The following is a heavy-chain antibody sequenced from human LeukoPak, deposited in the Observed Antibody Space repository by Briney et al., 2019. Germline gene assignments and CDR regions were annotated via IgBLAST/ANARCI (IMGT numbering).Heavy chain of an antibody. V-gene: IGHV3-30*02. D-gene: IGHD6-19*01. CDR2: IRYDGSNK. CDR1: GFTFSSYG. CDR3: ARAGYSSGWYGFDY. Sequence: PGGSLRLSCAASGFTFSSYGMHWVRQAPGKGLKWVAFIRYDGSNKYYADSVKGRFTISRDNAKNSLYLQMNSLRAEDTAFYYCARAGYSSGWYGFDYWGQGTLVTVSS. J-gene: IGHJ4*02.